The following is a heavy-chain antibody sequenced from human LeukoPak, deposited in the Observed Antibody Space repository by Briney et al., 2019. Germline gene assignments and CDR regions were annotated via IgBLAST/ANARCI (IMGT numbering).Heavy chain of an antibody. V-gene: IGHV1-18*01. CDR3: ARRGANYYYYYMDV. D-gene: IGHD3-16*01. CDR2: ISAYNGNT. CDR1: GYTFTSYG. Sequence: ASVKVSCKASGYTFTSYGISWVRQAPGQGLEWMGWISAYNGNTNYAQKFQGRVTITRNTSISTAYMELSSLRSEDTAVYYCARRGANYYYYYMDVWGKGTTVTVSS. J-gene: IGHJ6*03.